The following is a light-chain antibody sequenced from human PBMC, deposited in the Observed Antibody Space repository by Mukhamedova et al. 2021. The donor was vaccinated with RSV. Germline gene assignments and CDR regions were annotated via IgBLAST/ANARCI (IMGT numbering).Light chain of an antibody. CDR2: DSS. J-gene: IGLJ3*02. V-gene: IGLV1-40*01. Sequence: QQLPGAAPKLLIYDSSYRPSGVPDRFSGSKSATSASLTITGLQSEDEAQYYCQSYDTDRGGSWVFGGGTKLTVL. CDR3: QSYDTDRGGSWV.